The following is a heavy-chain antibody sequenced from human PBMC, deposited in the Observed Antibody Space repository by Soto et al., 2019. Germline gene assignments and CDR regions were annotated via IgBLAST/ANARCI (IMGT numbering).Heavy chain of an antibody. D-gene: IGHD3-10*01. V-gene: IGHV4-31*03. CDR2: IYYSGST. J-gene: IGHJ3*02. Sequence: SETLSLACTVSGGSISSGGYYWSWIRQHPGKGLEWIGYIYYSGSTYYNPSLKSRVTISVDTSKNQFSLKLSSVTAADTAVYNCARGLRGFGEYSLDAFDIWGQGTMVTVSS. CDR3: ARGLRGFGEYSLDAFDI. CDR1: GGSISSGGYY.